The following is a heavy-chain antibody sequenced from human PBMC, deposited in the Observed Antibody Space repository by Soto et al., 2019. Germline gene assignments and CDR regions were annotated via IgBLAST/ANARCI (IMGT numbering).Heavy chain of an antibody. D-gene: IGHD6-13*01. J-gene: IGHJ5*02. CDR3: TRDASRDSSARGWFDP. V-gene: IGHV3-21*02. Sequence: EVQLVESGGGLVKPGGSLRLSCAASGFTFRSFTMNWVRQAPGKGLEWVSTISSNSAYIYYTDALRGRFTISRDNAKNPPHLQMNSLRAEDTAVYYCTRDASRDSSARGWFDPWGPGTLVTVSS. CDR2: ISSNSAYI. CDR1: GFTFRSFT.